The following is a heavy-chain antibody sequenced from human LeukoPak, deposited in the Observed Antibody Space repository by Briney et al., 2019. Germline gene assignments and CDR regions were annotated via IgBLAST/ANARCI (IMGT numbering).Heavy chain of an antibody. CDR2: INSDGSWT. CDR1: GNYW. V-gene: IGHV3-74*01. CDR3: VSFYETY. Sequence: GGSLRLSCAASGNYWMHWVRQAPGKGLVWVSHINSDGSWTSYADSVKGRFTVSKDNAKNTVYLQMNSLRAEDTAVYYCVSFYETYWGRGTLVTVSS. D-gene: IGHD2/OR15-2a*01. J-gene: IGHJ4*02.